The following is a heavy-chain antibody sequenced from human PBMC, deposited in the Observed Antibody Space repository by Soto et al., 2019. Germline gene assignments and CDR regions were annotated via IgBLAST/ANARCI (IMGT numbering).Heavy chain of an antibody. D-gene: IGHD3-3*01. V-gene: IGHV1-24*01. CDR2: FDPEDGET. J-gene: IGHJ3*02. CDR1: GYTLTELS. Sequence: QVQLVQSGAEVKKPGASVKVSCKVSGYTLTELSMHWVRQAPGKGLEWMGGFDPEDGETIYAQKFQGRVTMTEDTSTDTAYMELSSLRSEDTAVYYCATESTPVLRFFVGFGRAMDAFDIWGQGTMVTVSS. CDR3: ATESTPVLRFFVGFGRAMDAFDI.